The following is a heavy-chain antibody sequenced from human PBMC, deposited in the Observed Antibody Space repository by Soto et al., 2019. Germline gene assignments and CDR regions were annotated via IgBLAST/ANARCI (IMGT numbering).Heavy chain of an antibody. CDR1: GYTFTSYA. Sequence: ASVKVSCKASGYTFTSYAMHWVRQAPGQRLEWMGWINGGNGNTKSSQKFQGRVTITRDTSATTAYMELSSLTSEDTAVYYCAGGDDPYSSLPLDSWGQGPLVTVSP. J-gene: IGHJ4*02. CDR3: AGGDDPYSSLPLDS. D-gene: IGHD5-18*01. V-gene: IGHV1-3*01. CDR2: INGGNGNT.